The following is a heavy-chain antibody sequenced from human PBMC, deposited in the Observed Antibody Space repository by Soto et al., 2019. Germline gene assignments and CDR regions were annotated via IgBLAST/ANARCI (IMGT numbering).Heavy chain of an antibody. Sequence: SETLSLTCTVSGDSISTNSYSWGWIRQPPGQGLGWIGLFYYSGSTHYNPSLKSRLTVSVDTSKNQFSLKVSSVTAADTAVYYCARGSWNIAVAGTSYYYGMDVWGQGTTVTVSS. D-gene: IGHD6-19*01. CDR1: GDSISTNSYS. CDR3: ARGSWNIAVAGTSYYYGMDV. J-gene: IGHJ6*02. CDR2: FYYSGST. V-gene: IGHV4-39*01.